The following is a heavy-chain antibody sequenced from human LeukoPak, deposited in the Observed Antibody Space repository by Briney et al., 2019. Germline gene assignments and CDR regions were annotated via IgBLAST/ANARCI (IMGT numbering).Heavy chain of an antibody. Sequence: SETLSLTCTVSGGSISSGGYYWSWIRQHPGKGLEWIGYIYYSGSTYYNPSLKSRVTISVDTSKNQFSLKLSSVTAADTAVYYCARDRQLHYYGMDDWGQGTTVTVSS. D-gene: IGHD5-18*01. CDR1: GGSISSGGYY. CDR3: ARDRQLHYYGMDD. J-gene: IGHJ6*02. V-gene: IGHV4-31*03. CDR2: IYYSGST.